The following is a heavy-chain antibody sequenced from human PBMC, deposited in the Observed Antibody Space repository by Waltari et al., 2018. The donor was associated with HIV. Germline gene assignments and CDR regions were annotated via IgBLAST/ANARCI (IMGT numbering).Heavy chain of an antibody. CDR2: IKTGNDNT. CDR1: GYTFTSYA. D-gene: IGHD2-15*01. CDR3: ARKGAAGFFYFDC. Sequence: QVQLVQSGAEVKKPGASVKVSCKASGYTFTSYAIHWVRQAPGQRLEWMGWIKTGNDNTEYSQKFQGRVTIARDTSASTAYMELSSLTSEDTAIYYCARKGAAGFFYFDCWGQGTLVTVSS. J-gene: IGHJ4*02. V-gene: IGHV1-3*04.